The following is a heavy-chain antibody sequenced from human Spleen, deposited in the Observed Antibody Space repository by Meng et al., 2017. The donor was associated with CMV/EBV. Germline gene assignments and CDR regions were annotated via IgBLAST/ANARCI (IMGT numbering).Heavy chain of an antibody. Sequence: SETLSLTCTVSGDSITTYYWSWIRQPPGKGLQWIGYIYYNGGTNYNPSLKSRVTISVDTSKNQFSLKPSSVTAADTAVYYCARDKKGGYSYGGFDYWGQGTLVTVSS. CDR1: GDSITTYY. J-gene: IGHJ4*02. CDR2: IYYNGGT. D-gene: IGHD5-18*01. V-gene: IGHV4-59*12. CDR3: ARDKKGGYSYGGFDY.